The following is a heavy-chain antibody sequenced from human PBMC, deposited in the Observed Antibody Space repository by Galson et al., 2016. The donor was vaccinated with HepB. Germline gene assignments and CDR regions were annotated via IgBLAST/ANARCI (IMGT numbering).Heavy chain of an antibody. CDR3: ARHGFYCQDY. CDR2: IHHRGNT. Sequence: ETLSLTCVVSGGSISSNDWWSWVRQPPEKGLEWIGEIHHRGNTNYSPTLKSRDTISVDTSKEEVSLKLSSVTAADTAVYYCARHGFYCQDYWGQGILVTVSS. D-gene: IGHD1-26*01. CDR1: GGSISSNDW. V-gene: IGHV4/OR15-8*02. J-gene: IGHJ4*02.